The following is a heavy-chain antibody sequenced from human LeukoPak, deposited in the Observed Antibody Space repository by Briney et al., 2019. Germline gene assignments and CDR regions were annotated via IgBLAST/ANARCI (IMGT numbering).Heavy chain of an antibody. CDR3: ARGYSSSWYYFDY. CDR2: ISNSSSYI. CDR1: GFTFSSYS. D-gene: IGHD6-13*01. V-gene: IGHV3-21*01. Sequence: PGGSLRLSCAASGFTFSSYSMNWVRQAPGKGLEWVSSISNSSSYIYYADSVKGRFTISRDNAKNSLYLQMNSLRAEDTAVYYCARGYSSSWYYFDYWGQGTLVTVSS. J-gene: IGHJ4*02.